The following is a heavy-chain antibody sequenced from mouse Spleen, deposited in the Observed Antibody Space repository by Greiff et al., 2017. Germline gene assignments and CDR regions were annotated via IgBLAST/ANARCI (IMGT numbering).Heavy chain of an antibody. D-gene: IGHD3-3*01. J-gene: IGHJ4*01. CDR3: AREGLGLLYAMDY. V-gene: IGHV5-4*01. CDR1: GFTFSSYA. CDR2: ISDGGSYT. Sequence: VQGVESGGGFVKPGGSLKLSCAASGFTFSSYAMSWVRQTPEKRLEWVATISDGGSYTYYPDNVRGRFTISRDNAKNNLYLQMSHLKSEDTAMYYCAREGLGLLYAMDYWGQGTSVTVSS.